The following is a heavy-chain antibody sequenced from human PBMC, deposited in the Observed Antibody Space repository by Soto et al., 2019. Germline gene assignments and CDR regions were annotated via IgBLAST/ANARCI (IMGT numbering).Heavy chain of an antibody. D-gene: IGHD6-25*01. Sequence: ASVKVSCKASGYTFTDYHIHWVRQAPGQGLEFMGWINANNGGAGSAQQFQGRVTVTRDTSITTVYMELSNLRSDDTAVYYCAREGGSETLQPSYNWYDTWGKGTLVTVSS. CDR1: GYTFTDYH. CDR2: INANNGGA. V-gene: IGHV1-2*02. J-gene: IGHJ5*02. CDR3: AREGGSETLQPSYNWYDT.